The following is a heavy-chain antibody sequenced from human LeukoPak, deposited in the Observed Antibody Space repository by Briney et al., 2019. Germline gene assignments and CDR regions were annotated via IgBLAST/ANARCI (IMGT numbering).Heavy chain of an antibody. Sequence: ETLSLTFTVTGGSISSYHLSLIRQPPWKGLELIGYIHYNGSTNYNPSLKTRVTISVDASKNQFSLKLSCVTAADTAVHCCARDSSSRTYYYYYYMDVWGKGTTVTVSS. D-gene: IGHD6-13*01. V-gene: IGHV4-59*01. J-gene: IGHJ6*03. CDR2: IHYNGST. CDR1: GGSISSYH. CDR3: ARDSSSRTYYYYYYMDV.